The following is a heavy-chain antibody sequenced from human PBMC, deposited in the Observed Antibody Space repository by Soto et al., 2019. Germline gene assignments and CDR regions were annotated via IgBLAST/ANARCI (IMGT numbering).Heavy chain of an antibody. D-gene: IGHD2-8*02. CDR1: GGTFSGYY. Sequence: SQTLSDTCAVSGGTFSGYYRTWIRQPPGTGLEWIGEINHSGSTNYNPSLKSRVTISVDTSKNQFSLKLTSVTAADTAVYYCARDKITGLFDYWGQGTLVTVS. CDR3: ARDKITGLFDY. J-gene: IGHJ4*02. V-gene: IGHV4-34*01. CDR2: INHSGST.